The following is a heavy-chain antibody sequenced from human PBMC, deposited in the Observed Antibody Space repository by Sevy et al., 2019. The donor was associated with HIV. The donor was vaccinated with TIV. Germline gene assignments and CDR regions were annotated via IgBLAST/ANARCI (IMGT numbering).Heavy chain of an antibody. J-gene: IGHJ4*02. CDR1: GFIFSNYG. CDR3: VNENTVYHFDY. V-gene: IGHV3-30*18. CDR2: ISYDGRKK. D-gene: IGHD2-2*02. Sequence: GGSLRLSCAASGFIFSNYGMDWVRQAPGKGLEGGAVISYDGRKKYCSDSVKGRFTISRDNSKNTLYLQMTSLKVEDTAVYYCVNENTVYHFDYWGQGTMVTVSS.